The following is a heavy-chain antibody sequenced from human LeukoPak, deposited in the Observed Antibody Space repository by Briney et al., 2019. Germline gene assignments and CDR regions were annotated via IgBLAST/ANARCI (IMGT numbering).Heavy chain of an antibody. Sequence: SETLSLTCAVSGYSISSGYYWGWIRQPPGKGLEWIGSIYHSGSTYYNPSLKSRVTISVDTSKNQFSLKLSSVTAADTAVYYCAIGRYYYDSSGYYRWFDPWGQGTLVTVSS. J-gene: IGHJ5*02. V-gene: IGHV4-38-2*01. CDR3: AIGRYYYDSSGYYRWFDP. D-gene: IGHD3-22*01. CDR1: GYSISSGYY. CDR2: IYHSGST.